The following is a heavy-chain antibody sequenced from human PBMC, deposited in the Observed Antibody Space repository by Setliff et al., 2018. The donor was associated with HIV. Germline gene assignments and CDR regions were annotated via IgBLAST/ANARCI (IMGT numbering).Heavy chain of an antibody. Sequence: SETLSLTCTVSGGSISSGGYYWSWIRQHPGKGLEWIGYIYYSGGTYYNPSLKSRFTISVDTSKNQFSLKLSSVTAADTAVYYCARVPTNPDFYYYYMDVWGKGTTVTVSS. CDR1: GGSISSGGYY. J-gene: IGHJ6*03. V-gene: IGHV4-31*03. CDR2: IYYSGGT. CDR3: ARVPTNPDFYYYYMDV.